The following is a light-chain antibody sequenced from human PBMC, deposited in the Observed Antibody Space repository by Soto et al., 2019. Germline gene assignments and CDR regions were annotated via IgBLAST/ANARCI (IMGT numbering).Light chain of an antibody. J-gene: IGKJ2*01. CDR1: QSISSDY. CDR2: GAS. V-gene: IGKV3-20*01. CDR3: QQYGSSPRT. Sequence: EIVLTQSPGTLSLSPGERATLSCRASQSISSDYLAWYQQKPGQAPRLLIFGASSRATGIPDRFSGSGSGTDFPLTISRLEPEDFAVYYCQQYGSSPRTFGQGTKLEIK.